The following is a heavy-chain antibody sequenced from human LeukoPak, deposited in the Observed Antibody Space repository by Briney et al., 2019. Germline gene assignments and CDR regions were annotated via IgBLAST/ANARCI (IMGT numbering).Heavy chain of an antibody. V-gene: IGHV3-9*01. CDR3: AKGRSYGLNNWFDP. CDR2: ISWNSGSI. J-gene: IGHJ5*02. Sequence: GRSLRLSCAASGFTFDDYAMPWVRQAPGKGLEWVSGISWNSGSIGYADSVKGRFTISRDNAKNSLYLQMNSLRAEDTALYYYAKGRSYGLNNWFDPWGQGTLVTVSS. CDR1: GFTFDDYA. D-gene: IGHD5-18*01.